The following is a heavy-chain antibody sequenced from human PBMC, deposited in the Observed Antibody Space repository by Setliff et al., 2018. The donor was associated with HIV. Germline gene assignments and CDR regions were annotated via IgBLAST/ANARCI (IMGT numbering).Heavy chain of an antibody. V-gene: IGHV1-69*05. D-gene: IGHD3-10*01. Sequence: ASVKVSCKASGGTFSSHAISWVRQAPGQGLEWMGGIIPIFATANYAQKFQGRVTINTDESTSTAYMEVTSLTSEDTAVYYCTRASGFGELLHGFDIWGQGTMVTVSS. J-gene: IGHJ3*02. CDR3: TRASGFGELLHGFDI. CDR1: GGTFSSHA. CDR2: IIPIFATA.